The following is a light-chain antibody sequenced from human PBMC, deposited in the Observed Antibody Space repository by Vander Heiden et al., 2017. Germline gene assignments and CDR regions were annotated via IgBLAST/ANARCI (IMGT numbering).Light chain of an antibody. J-gene: IGLJ3*02. Sequence: FMLTQPHSVSESPGKTVTISCTRSSGSIASNYVQWYRQRPGSSPTTVIFDDKQRPSGVPDRFSGSIDRSSNSASLTISGLKTEDEADYYCQSYDSSNWVFGGGTKLTVL. CDR3: QSYDSSNWV. CDR2: DDK. CDR1: SGSIASNY. V-gene: IGLV6-57*01.